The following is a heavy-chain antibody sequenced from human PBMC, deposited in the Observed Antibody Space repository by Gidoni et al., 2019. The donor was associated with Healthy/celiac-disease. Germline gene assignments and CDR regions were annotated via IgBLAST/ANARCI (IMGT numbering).Heavy chain of an antibody. D-gene: IGHD3-10*01. CDR3: ARDPGGWFDP. V-gene: IGHV3-11*06. CDR2: ISSSHIYT. Sequence: QVQRVECGGGWVKPGGCRRLSRAGPGFTFSDYYMSWIRQAPGKGLEWFSYISSSHIYTNYADSVQGRFPISRDNAKNSLYLQMNSLRAEDTAVYCCARDPGGWFDPWGQGTLVTVSS. J-gene: IGHJ5*02. CDR1: GFTFSDYY.